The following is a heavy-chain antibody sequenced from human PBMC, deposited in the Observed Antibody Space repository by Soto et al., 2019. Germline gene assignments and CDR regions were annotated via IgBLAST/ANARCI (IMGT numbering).Heavy chain of an antibody. V-gene: IGHV1-3*01. CDR2: INPANGNT. D-gene: IGHD2-15*01. CDR1: GYTFTRYT. Sequence: QVQLVQSGAEVKKPGASVKISCKASGYTFTRYTVNWVRQAPGQRLEWMGWINPANGNTKSSQKFQDRVTITRDTSPSTAYMDLSSLRSDDTAVYYCARGIATGQLDPWGQGTLVTVSS. J-gene: IGHJ5*02. CDR3: ARGIATGQLDP.